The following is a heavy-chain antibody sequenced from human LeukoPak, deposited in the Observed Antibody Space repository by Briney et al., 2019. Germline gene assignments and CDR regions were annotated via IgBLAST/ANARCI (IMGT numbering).Heavy chain of an antibody. V-gene: IGHV3-74*01. CDR1: GFSFSTYW. Sequence: PGGSLRLSCAASGFSFSTYWMHWIRQAPGEGLVWVSHINSDGSSLSYADSVKGRFTISRDNAKNILYLQMNSLRAEDTAVYYCARDLYRIVVVPHYFDYWGQGTLVTVSS. J-gene: IGHJ4*02. D-gene: IGHD3-22*01. CDR3: ARDLYRIVVVPHYFDY. CDR2: INSDGSSL.